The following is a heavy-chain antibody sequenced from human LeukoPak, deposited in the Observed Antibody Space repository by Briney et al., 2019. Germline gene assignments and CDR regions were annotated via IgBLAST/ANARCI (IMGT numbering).Heavy chain of an antibody. D-gene: IGHD3-10*01. CDR3: ARDVRAGNFDY. CDR1: GFTFSSHW. CDR2: IKEDRSEK. Sequence: GGSLRLSCAASGFTFSSHWMSWVRQAPGKGLEWVANIKEDRSEKYYVDSVKDRFTISRDNAKNSLYVQMNSLRAEDTAVYYCARDVRAGNFDYWGQGTLVTVSS. J-gene: IGHJ4*02. V-gene: IGHV3-7*01.